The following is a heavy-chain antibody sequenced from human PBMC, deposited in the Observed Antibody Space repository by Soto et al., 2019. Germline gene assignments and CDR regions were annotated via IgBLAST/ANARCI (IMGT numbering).Heavy chain of an antibody. Sequence: SGPTLVNPTETLTLTCTVSGFSLSNARKGVSWIRQPPGKALEWLAHIFSNDEKSYSTSLKSRLTISKDTSKSQVVLTMTNMDPVDTATYYCARSGSYCSSTSCYRVSWFDPWGQGTLVTVSS. J-gene: IGHJ5*02. CDR3: ARSGSYCSSTSCYRVSWFDP. D-gene: IGHD2-2*01. CDR2: IFSNDEK. CDR1: GFSLSNARKG. V-gene: IGHV2-26*01.